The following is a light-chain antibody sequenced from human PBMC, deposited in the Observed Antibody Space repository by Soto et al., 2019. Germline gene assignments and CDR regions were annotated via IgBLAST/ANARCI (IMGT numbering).Light chain of an antibody. CDR1: SSDVGGYNY. J-gene: IGLJ1*01. CDR3: SSYTSSSTLLV. CDR2: DVS. V-gene: IGLV2-14*01. Sequence: QSALTQPASVSGSPGQSLTISCTGTSSDVGGYNYVSWYQQHPGKAHKLMIYDVSNRPSGVSNRFSGSKSGNTASLTISGLQAEHEADDYCSSYTSSSTLLVFGTGTKVTVL.